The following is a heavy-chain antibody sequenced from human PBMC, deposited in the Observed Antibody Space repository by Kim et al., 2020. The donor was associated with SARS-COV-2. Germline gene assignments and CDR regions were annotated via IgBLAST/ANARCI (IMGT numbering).Heavy chain of an antibody. J-gene: IGHJ5*02. D-gene: IGHD6-13*01. Sequence: AQGFTGRFVFSLDTSVSTAYLQISSLKAEDTAVYYCARDEGSIHLNWFDPWGQGTLVTVSS. V-gene: IGHV7-4-1*02. CDR3: ARDEGSIHLNWFDP.